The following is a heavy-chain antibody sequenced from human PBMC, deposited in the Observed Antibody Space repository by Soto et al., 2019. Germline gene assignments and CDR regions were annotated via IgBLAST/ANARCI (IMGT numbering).Heavy chain of an antibody. Sequence: GGSLRLSCAASGFTFSSYGMHWVRQAPGKGLEWVAVISYDGSNKYYADSVKGRFTISRDNSKNTLYLQMNSLRAEDTAVYYCAKAYYYGSGSPRFPWGQGTLVTVSS. D-gene: IGHD3-10*01. CDR2: ISYDGSNK. CDR1: GFTFSSYG. CDR3: AKAYYYGSGSPRFP. J-gene: IGHJ4*02. V-gene: IGHV3-30*18.